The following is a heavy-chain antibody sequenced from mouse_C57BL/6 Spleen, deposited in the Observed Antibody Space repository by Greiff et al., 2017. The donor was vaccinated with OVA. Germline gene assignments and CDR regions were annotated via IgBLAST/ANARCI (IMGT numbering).Heavy chain of an antibody. J-gene: IGHJ1*03. Sequence: EVQLVESEGGLVQPGSSMKLSCTASGFTFSDYYMAWVRQVPEKGLEWVANINYDGSSTYYLDSLKSRFIISRDNAKNILYLQMSSLKSEDTATYYCARGPLDDGYPHWYFDVWGTGTTVTVSS. CDR3: ARGPLDDGYPHWYFDV. CDR2: INYDGSST. CDR1: GFTFSDYY. V-gene: IGHV5-16*01. D-gene: IGHD2-3*01.